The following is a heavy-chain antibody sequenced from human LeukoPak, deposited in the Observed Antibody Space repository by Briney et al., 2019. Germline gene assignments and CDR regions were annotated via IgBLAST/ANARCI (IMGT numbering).Heavy chain of an antibody. CDR3: ARAPYYYDSSGLQYFYY. D-gene: IGHD3-22*01. V-gene: IGHV3-21*01. J-gene: IGHJ4*02. Sequence: GGSLTLSWAPSGLTFSSYTMNCVRQPARKGREGVASISMRRRYIYHPASMKGPYHITRDNANNSLNLEMHSLRAEDTAVYHCARAPYYYDSSGLQYFYYWGQGNLVTVSS. CDR2: ISMRRRYI. CDR1: GLTFSSYT.